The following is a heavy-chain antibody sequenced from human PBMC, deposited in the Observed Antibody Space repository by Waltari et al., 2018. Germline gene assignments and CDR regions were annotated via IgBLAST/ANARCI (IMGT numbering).Heavy chain of an antibody. CDR2: ITSSSDVIS. D-gene: IGHD2-15*01. V-gene: IGHV3-23*01. CDR3: AKDLDDYSDALDV. CDR1: GFTFKNYG. Sequence: EVQLLESGGGLVQPGGSLRVSCAASGFTFKNYGMTWVRQAPGKGLEWVSSITSSSDVISYYADSVNGRFTISRDNSKNTLHLQMNSLRAEDTAIYFCAKDLDDYSDALDVWGQGTMVTVSS. J-gene: IGHJ3*01.